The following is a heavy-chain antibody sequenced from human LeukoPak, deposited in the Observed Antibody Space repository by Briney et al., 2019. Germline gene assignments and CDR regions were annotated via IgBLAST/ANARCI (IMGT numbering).Heavy chain of an antibody. J-gene: IGHJ5*02. CDR3: ARARLYPYNWNNNWFDP. CDR1: GGTFSSYA. CDR2: IIPIFGTA. Sequence: ASVKVSCKASGGTFSSYAISWVRQAPGQGLEWMGGIIPIFGTANYAQKFQGRVTITADESTSTAYMELSSLRSEDTAVYYCARARLYPYNWNNNWFDPWGQGTLVTVSS. D-gene: IGHD1/OR15-1a*01. V-gene: IGHV1-69*13.